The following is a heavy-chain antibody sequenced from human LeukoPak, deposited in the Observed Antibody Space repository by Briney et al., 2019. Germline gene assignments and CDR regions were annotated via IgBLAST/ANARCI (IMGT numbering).Heavy chain of an antibody. J-gene: IGHJ4*02. V-gene: IGHV3-7*01. D-gene: IGHD3-9*01. CDR1: GFTFSSYW. CDR3: ARDGYDILTGYYYFDY. Sequence: PGGSLRLSCAASGFTFSSYWMSWVRQAPGKGLEWVANIKQDGSENYYVDSVKGRFTTSRDNAKNSLYLQMNSLRAEDTAVYYCARDGYDILTGYYYFDYWGQGTLVTVSS. CDR2: IKQDGSEN.